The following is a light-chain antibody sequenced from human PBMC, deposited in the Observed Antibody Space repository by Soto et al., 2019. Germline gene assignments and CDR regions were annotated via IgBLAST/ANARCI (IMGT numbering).Light chain of an antibody. V-gene: IGKV3-15*01. CDR2: GAS. Sequence: EIVMTQSPATLSVSPGERATLSCRASQSVSSNLAWYQQKPGQAPRLLIYGASTRPTGIPSRFSGSGSGTEFTLPISGLQSEDFAVYYWQQYNNWPPTFGGGTKVEIK. CDR3: QQYNNWPPT. CDR1: QSVSSN. J-gene: IGKJ4*01.